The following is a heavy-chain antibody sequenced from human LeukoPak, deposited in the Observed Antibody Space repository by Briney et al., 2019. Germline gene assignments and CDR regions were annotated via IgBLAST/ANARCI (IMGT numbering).Heavy chain of an antibody. D-gene: IGHD3-3*01. V-gene: IGHV3-74*01. CDR3: ARGDYDFWSGYPIDY. CDR2: INSDGSST. Sequence: PGGSLRLSCAASGFTFSSYWMRWVRQAPGKGLVWVSRINSDGSSTSYADSVKGRFTISRDNAKNTLYLQMNSVRAEDTAVYDCARGDYDFWSGYPIDYWGQGTLVTVSS. J-gene: IGHJ4*02. CDR1: GFTFSSYW.